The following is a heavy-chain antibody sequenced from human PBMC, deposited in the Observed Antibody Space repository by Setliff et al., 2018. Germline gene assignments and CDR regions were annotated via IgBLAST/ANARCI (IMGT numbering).Heavy chain of an antibody. CDR1: GFTFGSHA. D-gene: IGHD3-16*01. J-gene: IGHJ6*03. CDR3: ARVFCRRSCLVESYMDV. CDR2: ISYDGSNQ. Sequence: GGSLRLSCAASGFTFGSHAMHWVRQAPGKGLEWVAVISYDGSNQYYADSVKGRFTVSRDNSKNTLSLQMYSLKTEDTAVYFCARVFCRRSCLVESYMDVWGTGTTVTVSS. V-gene: IGHV3-30*07.